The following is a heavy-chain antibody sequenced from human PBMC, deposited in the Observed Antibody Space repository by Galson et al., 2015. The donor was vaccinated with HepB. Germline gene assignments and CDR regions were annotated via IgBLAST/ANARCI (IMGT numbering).Heavy chain of an antibody. Sequence: SLRLSCAASGFTFSSYSMNWVRQAPGKGLEWVSYISSSSSTIYYADSVKGRFTISRDNAKNSLYLQMNSLRDEDTAVYYCARDHHYDYVWGSYRRDPDAFDIWGQGTMVTVSS. CDR1: GFTFSSYS. D-gene: IGHD3-16*02. J-gene: IGHJ3*02. CDR2: ISSSSSTI. CDR3: ARDHHYDYVWGSYRRDPDAFDI. V-gene: IGHV3-48*02.